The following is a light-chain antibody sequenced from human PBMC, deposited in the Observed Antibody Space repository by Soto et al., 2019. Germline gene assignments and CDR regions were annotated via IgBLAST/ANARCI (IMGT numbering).Light chain of an antibody. Sequence: SVLTQPPSASGSPGQPVTISCTGTSSDVGGYNYVSWYQQHPGKAPKLMIYEVSERPSGVPDRFSGSKSSNTASLTVSGLQAEDEADYYCSSYAGSNNFVFGTGTKVTV. J-gene: IGLJ1*01. V-gene: IGLV2-8*01. CDR3: SSYAGSNNFV. CDR2: EVS. CDR1: SSDVGGYNY.